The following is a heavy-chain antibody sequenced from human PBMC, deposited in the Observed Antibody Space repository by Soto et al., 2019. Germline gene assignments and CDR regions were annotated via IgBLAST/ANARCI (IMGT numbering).Heavy chain of an antibody. J-gene: IGHJ6*02. CDR3: ARPGCGGNDCYLFYYFVIDV. D-gene: IGHD2-15*01. CDR1: GFSLDSSGVG. CDR2: IYWNDDK. V-gene: IGHV2-5*01. Sequence: QITLKESGPTLVKPTQTLTLTCSFSGFSLDSSGVGVGWVRQPPGKALEWLGVIYWNDDKRYSPSLQTRVTIAKDTSANQVFLTLTDVDPMDTGTYYCARPGCGGNDCYLFYYFVIDVWGQGTTVIVS.